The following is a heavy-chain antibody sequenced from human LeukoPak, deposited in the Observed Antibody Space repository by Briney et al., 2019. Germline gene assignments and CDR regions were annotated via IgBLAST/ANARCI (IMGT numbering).Heavy chain of an antibody. Sequence: GGSLRLSCAASGFTVSSDYMNWVRQAPGKGLEWVSVIYSGGSTDYADYVKCRFTISRDNSKNTLYLQMNSLRAEDTAVYYCARAPYYYDTSSYPYYFDYWGQGTLVTVSS. D-gene: IGHD3-22*01. J-gene: IGHJ4*02. CDR1: GFTVSSDY. V-gene: IGHV3-53*01. CDR2: IYSGGST. CDR3: ARAPYYYDTSSYPYYFDY.